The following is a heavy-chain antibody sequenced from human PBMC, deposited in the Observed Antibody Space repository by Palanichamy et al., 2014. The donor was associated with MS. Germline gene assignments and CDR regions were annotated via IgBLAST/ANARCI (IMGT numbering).Heavy chain of an antibody. J-gene: IGHJ4*02. Sequence: QVQLVQSGAEVKKPGASVKVSCKASGYTFTSYGISWVRQAPGQGLEWMGWISAYNGNTNYAQKLQGRVTMTTDTSTSTAYMELRSLRSDDTAVYYCAREYLDNYYGSGSYPPPSDYWGQGTLVTVSS. CDR3: AREYLDNYYGSGSYPPPSDY. D-gene: IGHD3-10*01. CDR2: ISAYNGNT. V-gene: IGHV1-18*01. CDR1: GYTFTSYG.